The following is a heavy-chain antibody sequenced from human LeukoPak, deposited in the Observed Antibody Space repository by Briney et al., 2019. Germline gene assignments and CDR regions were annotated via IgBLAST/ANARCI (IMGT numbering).Heavy chain of an antibody. CDR2: IYSGGST. D-gene: IGHD3-10*01. CDR3: ARVGGH. CDR1: GLTVSKNY. J-gene: IGHJ4*02. V-gene: IGHV3-53*01. Sequence: GGSLRLSCAASGLTVSKNYMSWVRQAPGKGLESVSVIYSGGSTYYADSVRGRFTISRDNSKNTLYLQMNSLRVEDTAVYYCARVGGHWGQGTLVIVSS.